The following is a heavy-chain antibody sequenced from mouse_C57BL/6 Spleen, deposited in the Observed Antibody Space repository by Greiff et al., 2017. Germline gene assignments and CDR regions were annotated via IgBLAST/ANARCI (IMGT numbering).Heavy chain of an antibody. CDR2: INPNNGGT. V-gene: IGHV1-18*01. CDR1: GYTFTDYN. J-gene: IGHJ4*01. CDR3: ARVTTVVERYAMDY. Sequence: VQLKQSGPELVKPGASVKIPCKASGYTFTDYNMDWVKQSHGKSLEWIGDINPNNGGTIYNQKFKGKATLTVDKSSSTAYMELRSLTSEDTAVYYCARVTTVVERYAMDYWGQGTSVTVSS. D-gene: IGHD1-1*01.